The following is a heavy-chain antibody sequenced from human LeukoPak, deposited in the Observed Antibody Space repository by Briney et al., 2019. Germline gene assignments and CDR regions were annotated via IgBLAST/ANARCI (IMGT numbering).Heavy chain of an antibody. V-gene: IGHV4-59*01. Sequence: SETLSLTCTVSGGSIGGYYWTWIRQPPVKGLEWIGNIYYSGSTNYSPSLKSRVTISVDTSKNQFSLKLSSVTAADTAVYYCARVRSPLTVDYWGQGTLVSVSS. CDR2: IYYSGST. CDR3: ARVRSPLTVDY. J-gene: IGHJ4*02. CDR1: GGSIGGYY. D-gene: IGHD1-26*01.